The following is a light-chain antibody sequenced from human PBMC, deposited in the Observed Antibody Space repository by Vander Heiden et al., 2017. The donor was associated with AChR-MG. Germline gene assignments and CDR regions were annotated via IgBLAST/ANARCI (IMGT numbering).Light chain of an antibody. CDR2: YNE. CDR1: RANLCNNY. Sequence: QPVLTQPPPVSATPGQKVTNSCCGTRANLCNNYLSCYPQFPGYAPQLPIVYNEGRPSGIPARCFCYKSGTNATMRTTGLSTGEEADEYCGKWDTSRRIVVFGRGTKVAVL. V-gene: IGLV1-51*01. J-gene: IGLJ2*01. CDR3: GKWDTSRRIVV.